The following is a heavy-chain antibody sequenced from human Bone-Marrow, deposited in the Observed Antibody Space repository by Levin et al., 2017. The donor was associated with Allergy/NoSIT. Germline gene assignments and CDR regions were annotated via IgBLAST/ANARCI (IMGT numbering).Heavy chain of an antibody. V-gene: IGHV1-24*01. CDR1: GYRLAELS. CDR2: LDPEDDEM. J-gene: IGHJ5*02. Sequence: ASVKVSCKVSGYRLAELSMHWVRQSPGKGLEWMGGLDPEDDEMIYAQKFRGRVSMTEDTSTNTAYMEISSLRSEDTAVYYCATRGVCSGSACPGYFDPWGPGTLVTVSS. CDR3: ATRGVCSGSACPGYFDP. D-gene: IGHD2-15*01.